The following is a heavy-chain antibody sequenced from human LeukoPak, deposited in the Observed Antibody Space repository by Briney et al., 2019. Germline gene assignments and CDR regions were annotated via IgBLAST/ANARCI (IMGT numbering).Heavy chain of an antibody. D-gene: IGHD3-10*01. CDR2: MNPNSGHT. CDR1: GYTFTGYY. Sequence: ASVKVSCKASGYTFTGYYMHWVRQAPGQGLEWMGWMNPNSGHTGYAQKFQGRITLTRDTSINTAYMELSSLISEDTAVYYCAREDYYGSGSFSSWFDPWGQGTLVTVSS. J-gene: IGHJ5*02. V-gene: IGHV1-8*02. CDR3: AREDYYGSGSFSSWFDP.